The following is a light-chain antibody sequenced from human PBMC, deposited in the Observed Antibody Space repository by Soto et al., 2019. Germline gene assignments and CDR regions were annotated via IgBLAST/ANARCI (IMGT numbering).Light chain of an antibody. CDR3: YSYTSSNTYV. CDR2: DVS. Sequence: QSALTRPASVSGSPGQSITISCTGTSSDVGGYNYVSWYQHHPGKVPQLMIYDVSNRPSGVSNRFSGSKSGNTASLTISGLQAEDEADYYCYSYTSSNTYVFGTGTKVTVL. J-gene: IGLJ1*01. V-gene: IGLV2-14*03. CDR1: SSDVGGYNY.